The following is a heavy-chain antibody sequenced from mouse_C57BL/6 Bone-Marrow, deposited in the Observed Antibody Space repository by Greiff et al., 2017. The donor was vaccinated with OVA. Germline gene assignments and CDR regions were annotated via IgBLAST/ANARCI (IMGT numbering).Heavy chain of an antibody. Sequence: DVKLVESGGGLVQPGGSLSLSCAASGFTFTDYYMSWVRQPPGKALEWLGFIRNKANGYTTEYSASVKGRFTISRDNSQSILYLQMNALRAEDSATYYCASGGYDYDDYAMDYWGQGTSVTVSS. V-gene: IGHV7-3*01. CDR2: IRNKANGYTT. D-gene: IGHD2-4*01. CDR1: GFTFTDYY. J-gene: IGHJ4*01. CDR3: ASGGYDYDDYAMDY.